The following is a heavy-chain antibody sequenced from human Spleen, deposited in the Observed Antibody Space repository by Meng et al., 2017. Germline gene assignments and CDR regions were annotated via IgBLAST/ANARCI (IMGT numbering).Heavy chain of an antibody. J-gene: IGHJ4*02. CDR3: ARGPTTMAHDFDY. CDR2: INHSGST. Sequence: QLQPSRWGEGLLNPSESLSLPCVVSGGSFSDYYWSWIRQPPGKGLEWIGEINHSGSTNYNPSLESRATISVDTSQNNLSLKLSSVTAADSAVYYCARGPTTMAHDFDYWGQGTLVTVSS. D-gene: IGHD4-11*01. CDR1: GGSFSDYY. V-gene: IGHV4-34*01.